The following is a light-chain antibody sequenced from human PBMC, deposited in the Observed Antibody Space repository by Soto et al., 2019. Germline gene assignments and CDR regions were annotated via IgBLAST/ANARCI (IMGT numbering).Light chain of an antibody. CDR2: KAS. CDR3: QHWVDYMWT. Sequence: DIHLTQSPSTLSASVGDRVTITCRASLSISSWLAWYQQKPGKAPKLLIYKASTLESGVPSRFSGSGSGTEFTLTISSLQPDDFATYYCQHWVDYMWTFGQGTKVEIK. V-gene: IGKV1-5*03. CDR1: LSISSW. J-gene: IGKJ1*01.